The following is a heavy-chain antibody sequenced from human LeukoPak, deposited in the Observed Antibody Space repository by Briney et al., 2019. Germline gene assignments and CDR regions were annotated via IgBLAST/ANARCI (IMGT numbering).Heavy chain of an antibody. D-gene: IGHD5-18*01. CDR1: GGSISSDY. CDR3: ARDAYGYGVSGT. CDR2: MFHSGYT. Sequence: SETLSLTCSVSGGSISSDYWSWLRQPPGKGLEWIGYMFHSGYTRYNPSLKSRVTISVGTSKYQFSLKLTSVTAADTAVYYCARDAYGYGVSGTWGQGTLVTVSS. J-gene: IGHJ5*02. V-gene: IGHV4-59*01.